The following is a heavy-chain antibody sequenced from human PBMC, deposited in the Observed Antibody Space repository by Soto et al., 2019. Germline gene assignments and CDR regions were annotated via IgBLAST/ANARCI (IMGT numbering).Heavy chain of an antibody. V-gene: IGHV5-51*01. J-gene: IGHJ5*02. CDR3: ARQGCSGGSCYGNWFDP. D-gene: IGHD2-15*01. CDR1: GYSFTSYW. Sequence: GESLKVSCKGSGYSFTSYWIGWVRQMPGKGLEWMGIIYPGDSDTRYSPSFQGQVTISADKSISTAYLQWSSLKASDTAMYYCARQGCSGGSCYGNWFDPWGQGTLVTVSS. CDR2: IYPGDSDT.